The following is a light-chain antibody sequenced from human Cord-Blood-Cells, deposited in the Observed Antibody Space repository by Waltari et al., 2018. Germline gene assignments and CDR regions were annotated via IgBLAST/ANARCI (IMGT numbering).Light chain of an antibody. CDR2: GAS. CDR3: QQYNNWRYS. J-gene: IGKJ2*03. V-gene: IGKV3-15*01. Sequence: EIVMTQSPATLSVSPGERATLSCRASQRVSSNLAWYQLKPGQAPRLLIYGASTRATGIPARFSGSGSGTEFTLTISSLQSEDFAVYYCQQYNNWRYSFGQGTKLEIK. CDR1: QRVSSN.